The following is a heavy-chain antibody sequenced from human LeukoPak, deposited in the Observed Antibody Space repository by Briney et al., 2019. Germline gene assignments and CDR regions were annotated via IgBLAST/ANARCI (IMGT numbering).Heavy chain of an antibody. J-gene: IGHJ4*02. CDR3: ATGPNYYDIDTSGY. V-gene: IGHV1-24*01. CDR2: FDPEDGET. CDR1: GYTLTELS. Sequence: ASVKVSCKVSGYTLTELSMHWVRQAPGKGLEWMGGFDPEDGETIYAQKFQGRVTMTEDTSTDTAYMELSSLRSEDTAVYYCATGPNYYDIDTSGYWGQGTLVTVSS. D-gene: IGHD3-22*01.